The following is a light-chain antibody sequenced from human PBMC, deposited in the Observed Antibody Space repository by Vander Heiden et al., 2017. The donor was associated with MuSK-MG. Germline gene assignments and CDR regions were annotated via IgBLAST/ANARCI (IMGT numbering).Light chain of an antibody. CDR2: GAS. J-gene: IGKJ4*01. Sequence: EIVMTQSPATLSVSPGERATLSCRASQSVSSNLAWYQQKPGQAPRLLIYGASTRATGIPARFSGSGSGKEFTLTISSRQSEDFAVYYCQQDNNWPPLTFGGGTKVEIK. CDR1: QSVSSN. CDR3: QQDNNWPPLT. V-gene: IGKV3-15*01.